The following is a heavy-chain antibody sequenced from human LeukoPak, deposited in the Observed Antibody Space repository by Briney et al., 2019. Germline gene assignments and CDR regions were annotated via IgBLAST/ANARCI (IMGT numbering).Heavy chain of an antibody. CDR2: ISTDGSST. J-gene: IGHJ3*02. CDR3: VREYSSSSGRAFDI. Sequence: PGGSLRLSCAASGFTVSSNYMSWVRQAPGKGLVWVSRISTDGSSTNSADSVKGRFTISRDNAKNTLYLQMNSLRAEDTAVYYCVREYSSSSGRAFDIWGQGTMVTVSP. CDR1: GFTVSSNY. D-gene: IGHD6-6*01. V-gene: IGHV3-74*01.